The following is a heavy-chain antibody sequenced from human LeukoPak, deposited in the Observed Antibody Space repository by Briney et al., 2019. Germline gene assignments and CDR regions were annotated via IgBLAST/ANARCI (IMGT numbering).Heavy chain of an antibody. CDR2: IKNDGTVK. V-gene: IGHV3-7*01. J-gene: IGHJ4*02. CDR3: AKDSYSTGDY. Sequence: GGSLRLSCAASGFTFSYHWMTWVRQAPGKGLEWVANIKNDGTVKNYVDSVKGRFTISRDNAKNSLYLQMNSLRAEDTGVYYCAKDSYSTGDYWGQGVLVTVSS. D-gene: IGHD5-18*01. CDR1: GFTFSYHW.